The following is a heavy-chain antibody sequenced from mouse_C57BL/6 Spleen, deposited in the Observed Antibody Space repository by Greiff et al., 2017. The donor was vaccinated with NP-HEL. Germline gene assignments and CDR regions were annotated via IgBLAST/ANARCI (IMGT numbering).Heavy chain of an antibody. J-gene: IGHJ2*01. CDR2: ISNGGGST. CDR3: ARGYYYGSSSGYFDY. V-gene: IGHV5-12*01. Sequence: EVQRVESGGGLVQPGGSLKLSCAASGFTFSDYYMYWVRQTPEKRLEWVAYISNGGGSTYYPDTVKGRFTISRDNAKNTLYLQMSRLKSEDTAMYYCARGYYYGSSSGYFDYWGQGTTLTVSS. D-gene: IGHD1-1*01. CDR1: GFTFSDYY.